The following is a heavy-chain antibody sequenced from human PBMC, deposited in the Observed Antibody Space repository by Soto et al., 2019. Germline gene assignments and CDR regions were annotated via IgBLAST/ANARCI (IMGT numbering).Heavy chain of an antibody. CDR3: AREIPAAKEWRYYFDY. V-gene: IGHV3-33*01. Sequence: QVQLVESGGGVVQPGRSLRLSCAASGFTFSSYGMHWVRQAPGKGLEWVAVIWYDGSNKYYADSVKGRFTISRDNSKNTLYLQMNSLRAEDTAVYYCAREIPAAKEWRYYFDYWGQGTLVTVSS. CDR2: IWYDGSNK. D-gene: IGHD2-2*01. J-gene: IGHJ4*02. CDR1: GFTFSSYG.